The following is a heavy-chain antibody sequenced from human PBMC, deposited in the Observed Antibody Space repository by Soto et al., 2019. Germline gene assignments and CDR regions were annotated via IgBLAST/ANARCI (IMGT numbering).Heavy chain of an antibody. J-gene: IGHJ4*01. Sequence: GGSLRLSCAASGFTFSTYAMAWVRQRPGKGLEWVSGVSGRGTTTHHADSVKGRFTVSRDNSENTVFLQMNSLRAEDTAVYFFSCLAWIGDPVPPFDCWGHGTVVTVSS. CDR2: VSGRGTTT. V-gene: IGHV3-23*01. CDR1: GFTFSTYA. D-gene: IGHD3-10*01. CDR3: SCLAWIGDPVPPFDC.